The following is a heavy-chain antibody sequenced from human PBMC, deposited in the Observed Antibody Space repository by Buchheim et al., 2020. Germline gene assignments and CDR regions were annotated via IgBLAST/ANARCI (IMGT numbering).Heavy chain of an antibody. V-gene: IGHV3-48*04. CDR2: ISSSSSTI. D-gene: IGHD5-24*01. CDR1: GFTFSSYS. J-gene: IGHJ4*02. Sequence: EVQLVESGGNLVQPGGSLRLSCAASGFTFSSYSMNWVRQAPGKGLEWVSFISSSSSTIFYADSMKCRFTISRDNTKSTLYLQMNSLRAEDTAVYYCARGGGSGKLDYWGQG. CDR3: ARGGGSGKLDY.